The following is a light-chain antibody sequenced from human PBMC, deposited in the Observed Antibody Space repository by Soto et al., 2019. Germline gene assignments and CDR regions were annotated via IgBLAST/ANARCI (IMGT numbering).Light chain of an antibody. CDR1: SSDVGGYNY. Sequence: QSVLTQPASVSGSPGQSITISCTGTSSDVGGYNYVSWYQQEPGKAPKLMIYDVTYRPSGVSNRFSGSKSDNTASLTISGLQADDEAYYYCSSYTGSTSYVFGSGTDVTVL. V-gene: IGLV2-14*01. CDR2: DVT. CDR3: SSYTGSTSYV. J-gene: IGLJ1*01.